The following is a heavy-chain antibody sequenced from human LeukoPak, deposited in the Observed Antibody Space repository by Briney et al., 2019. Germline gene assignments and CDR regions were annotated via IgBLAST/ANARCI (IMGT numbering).Heavy chain of an antibody. CDR1: GYSISSGYY. Sequence: SETLSLTCAVSGYSISSGYYWGWIRQPPGKGLEWIGSIYHSGSTYYNPSLKSRVTISVDTSKNQLSLKLSSVTAADTAVYYCARRVDIVATIFDYWGQGTLVTVSS. D-gene: IGHD5-12*01. CDR3: ARRVDIVATIFDY. CDR2: IYHSGST. J-gene: IGHJ4*02. V-gene: IGHV4-38-2*01.